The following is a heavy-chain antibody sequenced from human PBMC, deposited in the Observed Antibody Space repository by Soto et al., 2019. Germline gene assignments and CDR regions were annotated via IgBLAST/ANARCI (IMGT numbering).Heavy chain of an antibody. CDR2: ISYDGSNK. J-gene: IGHJ6*02. V-gene: IGHV3-30*18. Sequence: PGGSLRLSCADSGFTFSSYGMHWFRQAPGKGLEWVAVISYDGSNKYYADSVKGRFTISRDNSKNTLYLQMNSLRAEDTAVYYCAKDLTYSSGWYAASYYGMDVWGQGTTVTVSS. D-gene: IGHD6-19*01. CDR1: GFTFSSYG. CDR3: AKDLTYSSGWYAASYYGMDV.